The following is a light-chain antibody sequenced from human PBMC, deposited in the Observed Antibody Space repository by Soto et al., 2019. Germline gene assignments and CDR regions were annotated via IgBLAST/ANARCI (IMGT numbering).Light chain of an antibody. J-gene: IGKJ1*01. CDR1: QSISSNF. V-gene: IGKV3-20*01. CDR2: GAS. Sequence: EIVLTQSPGTLSLSPGEGATLSCRASQSISSNFLAWYQQKRGQAPRLLIHGASNRATGIPDRFSGSGSGTDFTRTITRLEPEDFAVYYCQQDGGSPRTFGQGTKVEVK. CDR3: QQDGGSPRT.